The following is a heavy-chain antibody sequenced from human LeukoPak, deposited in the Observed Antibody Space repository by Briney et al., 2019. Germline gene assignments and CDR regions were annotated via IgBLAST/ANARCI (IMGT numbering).Heavy chain of an antibody. J-gene: IGHJ4*02. D-gene: IGHD5-12*01. V-gene: IGHV1-8*01. Sequence: ASVKVSCKASGYSFISYDINWVRQATGQGLEWLGWMNPKSGSTGYAQNFQGRVSMTRDTSISTAYMELSNLGSEDTAVYYCARNLARTGDFDYWGQGTLVTVSS. CDR1: GYSFISYD. CDR2: MNPKSGST. CDR3: ARNLARTGDFDY.